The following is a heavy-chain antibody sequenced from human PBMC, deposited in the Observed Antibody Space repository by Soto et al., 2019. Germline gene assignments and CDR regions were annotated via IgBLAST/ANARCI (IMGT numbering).Heavy chain of an antibody. CDR3: ARDSDRSGYYYPFDY. J-gene: IGHJ4*02. CDR1: GYSISSGYY. Sequence: SETLSLTCAVSGYSISSGYYWGWIRQPPGKGLEWIASIYHSGSTYYNPSLKSRVTISVDTSKNHFSLRLSSVTAADTAVYYCARDSDRSGYYYPFDYWGQGTLVTASS. CDR2: IYHSGST. D-gene: IGHD3-22*01. V-gene: IGHV4-38-2*02.